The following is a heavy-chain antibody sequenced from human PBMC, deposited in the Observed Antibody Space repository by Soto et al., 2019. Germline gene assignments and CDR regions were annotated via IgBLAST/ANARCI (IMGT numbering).Heavy chain of an antibody. CDR3: ARVGITMVRGQIDEP. Sequence: SETLSLTCTVSGGSISSGGYYWSWIRQHPGKGLEWIGYIYYSGSTYYNPSLKSRVTISVDTSKNQFSLKLSSVTAADTAVYYCARVGITMVRGQIDEPWGQGTLVT. V-gene: IGHV4-31*03. CDR2: IYYSGST. J-gene: IGHJ5*02. CDR1: GGSISSGGYY. D-gene: IGHD3-10*01.